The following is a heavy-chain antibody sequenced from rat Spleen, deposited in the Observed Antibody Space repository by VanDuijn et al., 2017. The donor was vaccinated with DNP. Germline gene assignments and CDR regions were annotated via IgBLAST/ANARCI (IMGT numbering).Heavy chain of an antibody. J-gene: IGHJ4*01. Sequence: QVQLTESGPGLVQPAETLSLTCAVSGFSLTSYTVSWVRQPPGKGLEWIAAISSGGRPYSNSVLKSRLSISRDTSKSQVFLQMNSLQTEETAIYFCTRAPYGSWALDAWGQGTSVTVSS. CDR1: GFSLTSYT. CDR2: ISSGGRP. CDR3: TRAPYGSWALDA. D-gene: IGHD1-3*01. V-gene: IGHV2-6*01.